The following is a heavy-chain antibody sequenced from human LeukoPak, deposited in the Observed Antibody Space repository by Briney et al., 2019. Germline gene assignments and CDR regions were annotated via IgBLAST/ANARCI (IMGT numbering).Heavy chain of an antibody. J-gene: IGHJ4*02. CDR1: GGSISSGCYY. CDR2: IYYSGST. V-gene: IGHV4-31*03. Sequence: PSETLSLTCTLSGGSISSGCYYWSWIRQHPGKGLEWIGCIYYSGSTYYNPSLKSRVTISVDTSKNQFSLKLSYVTAADTAVYYCARYCSSTSCRRGAFDYWGQGTLDTVSS. D-gene: IGHD2-2*01. CDR3: ARYCSSTSCRRGAFDY.